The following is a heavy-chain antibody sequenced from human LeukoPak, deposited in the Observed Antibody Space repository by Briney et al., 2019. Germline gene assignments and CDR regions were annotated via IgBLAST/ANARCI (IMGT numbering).Heavy chain of an antibody. J-gene: IGHJ6*03. CDR1: GYTFTSYA. CDR2: INAGNGNT. CDR3: ARSTADYYMDV. Sequence: ASVKVSCKASGYTFTSYATHWVRQAPGQRLEWMGWINAGNGNTKYSQEFQGRVTITRDTSASTAYMELSSLRSEDMAVYYCARSTADYYMDVWGKGTTVTVSS. V-gene: IGHV1-3*03.